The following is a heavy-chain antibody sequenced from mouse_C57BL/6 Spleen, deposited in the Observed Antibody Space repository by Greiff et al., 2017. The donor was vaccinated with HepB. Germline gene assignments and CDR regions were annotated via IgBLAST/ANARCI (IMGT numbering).Heavy chain of an antibody. Sequence: EVQLVESGGGLVQPKGSLKLSCAASGFSFNTYAMNWVRQAPGKGLEWVARISSESNNYATYYADSVKDKFTISRDDSESILYLQMNSLTTEDTAVYYCVTQGDSSGYSLDYWGQGTTLTVSS. D-gene: IGHD3-2*02. CDR2: ISSESNNYAT. CDR1: GFSFNTYA. CDR3: VTQGDSSGYSLDY. J-gene: IGHJ2*01. V-gene: IGHV10-1*01.